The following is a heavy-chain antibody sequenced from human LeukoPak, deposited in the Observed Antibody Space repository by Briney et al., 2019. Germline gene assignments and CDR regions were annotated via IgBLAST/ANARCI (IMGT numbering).Heavy chain of an antibody. CDR2: MNQDGSEK. Sequence: HPGGSLRLSCAASGLAFGNYWMNWVRQAPGKGLEWVANMNQDGSEKNYVDSVKGRFTISRDNAKNSLYLQMNSLRAEDTAVYYCARDSHASSWYQDYWGQGTLVTVSS. D-gene: IGHD6-13*01. V-gene: IGHV3-7*03. CDR1: GLAFGNYW. J-gene: IGHJ4*02. CDR3: ARDSHASSWYQDY.